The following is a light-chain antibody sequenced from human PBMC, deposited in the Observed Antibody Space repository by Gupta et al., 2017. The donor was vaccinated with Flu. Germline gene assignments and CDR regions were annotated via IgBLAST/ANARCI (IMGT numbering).Light chain of an antibody. V-gene: IGLV2-14*03. CDR1: SSDVGRSDS. J-gene: IGLJ1*01. CDR2: DVT. Sequence: QSPLTQPASVSGSPGQSITISCSGTSSDVGRSDSVSWYQQHPGRAPKLIIFDVTNRPSGVSSRFSGSKSGNTASLTISGLQAEDETDYYCSSYTSGSTFYVFGTGTKVTVL. CDR3: SSYTSGSTFYV.